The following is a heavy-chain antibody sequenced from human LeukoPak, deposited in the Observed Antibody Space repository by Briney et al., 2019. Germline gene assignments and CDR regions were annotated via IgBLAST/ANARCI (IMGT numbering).Heavy chain of an antibody. CDR1: GYTFTSYD. CDR3: AREPHAGADPLPGA. CDR2: MNPNSGNT. J-gene: IGHJ5*02. V-gene: IGHV1-8*01. Sequence: GASVKVSCKASGYTFTSYDINWARQATGQGLEWMGWMNPNSGNTGYAQKFQGRVTMTRNTSISTAYMELSSLRSEDTAVYYCAREPHAGADPLPGAWGQGTLVTVSS. D-gene: IGHD7-27*01.